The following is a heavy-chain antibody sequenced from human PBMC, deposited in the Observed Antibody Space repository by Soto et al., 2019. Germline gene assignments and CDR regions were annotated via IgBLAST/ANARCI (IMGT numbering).Heavy chain of an antibody. J-gene: IGHJ4*02. CDR1: GFTFSSYA. Sequence: QVQLVESGGGVVQPGRSLRLSCAASGFTFSSYAMHWVRQAPGKGLEWVAVTSYDGSDKYYADSVKGRFTISKDKSKNTLYLQKNSLRAEDTAVYYCARGRWEDYGDLGYWGQGTLVTVSS. D-gene: IGHD4-17*01. V-gene: IGHV3-30-3*01. CDR3: ARGRWEDYGDLGY. CDR2: TSYDGSDK.